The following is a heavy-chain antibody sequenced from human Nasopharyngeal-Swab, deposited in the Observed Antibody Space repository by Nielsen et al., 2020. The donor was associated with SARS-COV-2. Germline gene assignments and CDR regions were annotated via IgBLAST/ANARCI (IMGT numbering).Heavy chain of an antibody. CDR2: IVGSGDISGSGGNT. CDR1: GSSFRTYG. J-gene: IGHJ4*02. D-gene: IGHD2/OR15-2a*01. Sequence: GESLKISCVASGSSFRTYGMSWVRQAPGKGLEWVAAIVGSGDISGSGGNTYYADSVKGRFTISRDNSKNTLSLQMNSLRAEDTAVYYCAKDLRGPYFFWGQGTLVTVPS. CDR3: AKDLRGPYFF. V-gene: IGHV3-23*01.